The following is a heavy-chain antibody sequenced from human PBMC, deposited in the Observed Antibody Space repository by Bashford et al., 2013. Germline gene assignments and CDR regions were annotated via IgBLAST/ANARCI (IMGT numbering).Heavy chain of an antibody. CDR3: ARVKSGDRVGLPGYWYFDL. V-gene: IGHV1-69*06. J-gene: IGHJ2*01. CDR1: GGTFSSYA. Sequence: SVKVSCKASGGTFSSYAISWVRQAPGQGLEWMGGIIPIFGTANYAQKFQGRVTITADKSTSTAYMELSSLRSEDTAVYYCARVKSGDRVGLPGYWYFDLWGRGTLVTVSS. CDR2: IIPIFGTA. D-gene: IGHD5-12*01.